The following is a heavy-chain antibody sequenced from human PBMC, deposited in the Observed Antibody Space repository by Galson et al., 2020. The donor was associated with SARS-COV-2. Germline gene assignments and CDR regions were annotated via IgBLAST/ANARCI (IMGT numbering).Heavy chain of an antibody. CDR1: GFTFSSYG. J-gene: IGHJ4*02. V-gene: IGHV3-30*18. CDR2: ISYDGSNK. Sequence: GGSLRLSCAASGFTFSSYGMPWFRQAPGKGLEWVAVISYDGSNKYYADSVKGRFPISRDNSKNTLYLQMNSLRAEDTAVYYCAKGSWYSSGWYGSIYFDYWGQGTLVTVSS. CDR3: AKGSWYSSGWYGSIYFDY. D-gene: IGHD6-19*01.